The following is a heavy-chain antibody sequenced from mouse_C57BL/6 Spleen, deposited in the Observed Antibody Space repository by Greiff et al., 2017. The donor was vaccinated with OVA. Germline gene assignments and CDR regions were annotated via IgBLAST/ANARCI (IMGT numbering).Heavy chain of an antibody. CDR1: GFTFSSYT. CDR3: ARNNYYGSSYVRYFDY. V-gene: IGHV5-9*01. CDR2: ISGGGGNT. J-gene: IGHJ2*01. Sequence: EVQRVESGGGLVKPGGSLKLSCAASGFTFSSYTMSWVRQTPEKRLEWVATISGGGGNTYYPDSVKGRFTISRDNAKNTLYLQMSSLRSEDTALYYCARNNYYGSSYVRYFDYWGQGTTLTVSS. D-gene: IGHD1-1*01.